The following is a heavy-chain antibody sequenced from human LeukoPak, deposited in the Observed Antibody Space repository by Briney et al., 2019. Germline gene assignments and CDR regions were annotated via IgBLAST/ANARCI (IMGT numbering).Heavy chain of an antibody. CDR2: ISSSSSYI. J-gene: IGHJ4*02. D-gene: IGHD3-22*01. CDR3: ARDLNDSSGNDY. V-gene: IGHV3-21*01. Sequence: GGSLRLSCAASGFTFSSYSMNWVRQAPGKGLEWVSSISSSSSYIYYADSVKGRFTTSRDNAKNSLYLQMNSLRAEDTAVYYCARDLNDSSGNDYWGQGTLVTVSS. CDR1: GFTFSSYS.